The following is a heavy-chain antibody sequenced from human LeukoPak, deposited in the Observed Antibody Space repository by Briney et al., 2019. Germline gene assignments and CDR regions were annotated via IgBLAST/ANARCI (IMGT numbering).Heavy chain of an antibody. D-gene: IGHD4-17*01. J-gene: IGHJ5*02. CDR2: IWPGDSDT. CDR3: ARRRGDGDKENWFDP. Sequence: GESLKISCKGSGYAFSTYWIGWVRQMPGKGLEWMGIIWPGDSDTRYSPSFQGQVTISADKSISTAYLQWNSLKAPDTAIYYCARRRGDGDKENWFDPWGQGTLVTVSS. V-gene: IGHV5-51*01. CDR1: GYAFSTYW.